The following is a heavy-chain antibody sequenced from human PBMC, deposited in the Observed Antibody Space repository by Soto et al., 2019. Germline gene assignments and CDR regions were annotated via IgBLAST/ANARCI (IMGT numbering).Heavy chain of an antibody. V-gene: IGHV3-23*01. Sequence: PGGSLRLSCAASGFTFSSYAMSWVRQAPGKGLEWVSAISGSGGSTYYADSVKGRFTISRDNSKNTLYLQMNSLRAEDTAVYYCAKVVVTDAKYYYYGMDVWGQGSTVTVSS. CDR1: GFTFSSYA. CDR3: AKVVVTDAKYYYYGMDV. CDR2: ISGSGGST. J-gene: IGHJ6*02. D-gene: IGHD2-2*01.